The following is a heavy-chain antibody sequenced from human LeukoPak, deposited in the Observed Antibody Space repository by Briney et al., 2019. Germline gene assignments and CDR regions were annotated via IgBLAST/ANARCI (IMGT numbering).Heavy chain of an antibody. CDR2: ISYNGINE. J-gene: IGHJ4*02. Sequence: GGSLRLSCAASGFSFSDYNMHWVRQAPGKGLEWMAVISYNGINEYYADSVKGRFTISRDNSKSTLLLQMNSLRAEDTAVYYCAKVRWDNSGWYYLDSWGQGTLVTVSS. V-gene: IGHV3-30*18. CDR1: GFSFSDYN. CDR3: AKVRWDNSGWYYLDS. D-gene: IGHD6-19*01.